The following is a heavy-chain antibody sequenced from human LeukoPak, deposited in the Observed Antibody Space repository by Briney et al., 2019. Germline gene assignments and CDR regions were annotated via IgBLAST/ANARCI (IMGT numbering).Heavy chain of an antibody. D-gene: IGHD6-13*01. CDR2: ISGSGGST. V-gene: IGHV3-23*01. Sequence: GGSLRLSCAASGFTFSSYAMSWVRQAPGKGLEWVSAISGSGGSTYYADSVKGRFTISRDNAKNSLYLQMNSLRAEDTAVYYCARVVAAAGIDYWGQGTLVAVSS. CDR1: GFTFSSYA. CDR3: ARVVAAAGIDY. J-gene: IGHJ4*02.